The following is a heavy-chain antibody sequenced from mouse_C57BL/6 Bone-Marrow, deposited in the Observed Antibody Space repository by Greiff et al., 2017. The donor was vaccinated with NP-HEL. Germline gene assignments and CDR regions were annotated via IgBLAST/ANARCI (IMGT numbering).Heavy chain of an antibody. V-gene: IGHV1-72*01. CDR3: ARGSNYLLGPYYAMDY. J-gene: IGHJ4*01. CDR1: GYTFTSYW. D-gene: IGHD2-5*01. Sequence: QVQLQQSGAELVKPGASVKLSCKASGYTFTSYWMHWVKQRPGRGLEWIGRIDPNSGGTKYNEKFKSKATLTVDKPSSTAYMQLSSLTSEDSAVYYCARGSNYLLGPYYAMDYWGQGTSVTVSS. CDR2: IDPNSGGT.